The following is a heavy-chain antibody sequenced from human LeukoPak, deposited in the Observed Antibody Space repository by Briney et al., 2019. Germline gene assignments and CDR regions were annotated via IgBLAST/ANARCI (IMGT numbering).Heavy chain of an antibody. J-gene: IGHJ6*02. D-gene: IGHD6-19*01. CDR2: IYYSGST. V-gene: IGHV4-59*01. Sequence: SETLSLTCTVSGGSISSYYWSWIRQPPGKGLEWIGYIYYSGSTNYNPSLKSRVTISVDTSKNQFPLKLSSVTAADMAVYYCARAWYSSGWQDYYYYYGMDVWGQGTTVTVSS. CDR3: ARAWYSSGWQDYYYYYGMDV. CDR1: GGSISSYY.